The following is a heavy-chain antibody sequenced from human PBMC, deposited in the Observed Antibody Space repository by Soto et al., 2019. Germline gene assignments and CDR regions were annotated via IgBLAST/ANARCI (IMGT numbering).Heavy chain of an antibody. Sequence: SGPTLVNPTQTLTLTCTFSGFSLSTSGMCVSWIRQPPGKALEWLARIDWDDDKYYSTSLKTRLTISKDTSKNQGVLTMTNMDPLDTATYYCARICYSGYDSPYYLDHWGQGTLVTVS. CDR1: GFSLSTSGMC. D-gene: IGHD5-12*01. CDR2: IDWDDDK. J-gene: IGHJ4*02. CDR3: ARICYSGYDSPYYLDH. V-gene: IGHV2-70*11.